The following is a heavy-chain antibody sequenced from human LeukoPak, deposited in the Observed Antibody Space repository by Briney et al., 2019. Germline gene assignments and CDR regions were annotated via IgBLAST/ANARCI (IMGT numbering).Heavy chain of an antibody. CDR2: IIPIFGTA. J-gene: IGHJ2*01. Sequence: GASVNVSFKASGGTFSSYAISWVRQAPGPGLEWMGGIIPIFGTANYAQKFQGRVTITTDESTSTAYMELSSLRSEDTAVYYCASNVGYFDLWGRGTLVTVSS. CDR1: GGTFSSYA. V-gene: IGHV1-69*05. CDR3: ASNVGYFDL.